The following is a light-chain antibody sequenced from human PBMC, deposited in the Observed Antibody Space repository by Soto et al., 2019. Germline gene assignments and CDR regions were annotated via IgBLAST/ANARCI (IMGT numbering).Light chain of an antibody. CDR1: QNIFSW. V-gene: IGKV1-5*03. CDR3: QQYNSYPYT. J-gene: IGKJ2*01. Sequence: DIQMTQSPSTLSASVGDRVTITCRASQNIFSWLAWYRQTPGKAPNLLIYKASTLQSGVPSRFSGSGSGTELTLTISSLQPDDFATYYCQQYNSYPYTFGQGTKLAIQ. CDR2: KAS.